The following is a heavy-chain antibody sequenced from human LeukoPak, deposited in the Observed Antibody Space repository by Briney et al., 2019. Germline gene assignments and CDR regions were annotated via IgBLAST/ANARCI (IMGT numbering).Heavy chain of an antibody. CDR1: GYTFTGYY. V-gene: IGHV1-2*06. CDR2: INPNSGGT. CDR3: ARDYSYGYGLNWFDP. Sequence: ASVKVSCKASGYTFTGYYMHWARQAPGQGLEWMGRINPNSGGTNYAQKFQGRVTMTRDTSISTAYMELSRLRSDDTAVYYCARDYSYGYGLNWFDPWGQGTLVTVSS. D-gene: IGHD5-18*01. J-gene: IGHJ5*02.